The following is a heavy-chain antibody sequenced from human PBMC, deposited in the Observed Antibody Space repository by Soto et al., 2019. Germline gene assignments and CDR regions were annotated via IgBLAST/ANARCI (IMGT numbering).Heavy chain of an antibody. D-gene: IGHD3-22*01. CDR2: IIPIFGTA. CDR1: GGTFSSYA. V-gene: IGHV1-69*01. CDR3: ASNYYDCSGYYPFDY. Sequence: QVQLVQSGAEVKKPGSSVKVSCKASGGTFSSYAISWVRQAPGQGLEWMGGIIPIFGTANYAQKFQGRVTSTGDESTSTAYMEVRSLRSEDTAVYYCASNYYDCSGYYPFDYWGQGTLVTDSS. J-gene: IGHJ4*02.